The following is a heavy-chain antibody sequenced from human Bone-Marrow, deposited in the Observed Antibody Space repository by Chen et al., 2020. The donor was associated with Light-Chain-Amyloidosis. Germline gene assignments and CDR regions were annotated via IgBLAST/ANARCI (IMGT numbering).Heavy chain of an antibody. J-gene: IGHJ4*02. CDR2: ISPDDSDA. CDR3: ARRRDGYNFDY. CDR1: GYTFPNYW. Sequence: EVQLEQSGPEVKKPGESLKISCKGSGYTFPNYWIGWVRQMPGKGPEWMGVISPDDSDARDSPSFEGQVTISADKSITTAYLQWRSLKASDTAMYYCARRRDGYNFDYWGQGTLVTVSS. V-gene: IGHV5-51*01. D-gene: IGHD5-12*01.